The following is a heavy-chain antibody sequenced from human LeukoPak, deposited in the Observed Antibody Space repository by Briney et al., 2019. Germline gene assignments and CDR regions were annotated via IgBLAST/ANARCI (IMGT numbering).Heavy chain of an antibody. D-gene: IGHD2-2*01. J-gene: IGHJ4*02. CDR1: GFTFSSYG. Sequence: PGGSLRLSCAASGFTFSSYGMHWVRQAPGKGLEWVAVISYDGSNKYYADSVKGRFTISRDNSKNTLYLQMNSLRAEDTAVYYCAGFVVVLAAFDYWGQGTLVTVSS. V-gene: IGHV3-30*03. CDR3: AGFVVVLAAFDY. CDR2: ISYDGSNK.